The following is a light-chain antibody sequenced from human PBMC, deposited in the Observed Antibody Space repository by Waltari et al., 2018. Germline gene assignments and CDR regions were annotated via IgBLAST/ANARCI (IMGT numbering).Light chain of an antibody. Sequence: QSVLPQPPSASGTPGQRVTISCSGSSPNIGRNHVNWYQQLPGTAPKLLIYSNNHRPSGVPDRFSGSKSGTSASLAISGLQSEDEADYYCAAWDDSLNGRVFGGGTKLTVL. CDR1: SPNIGRNH. CDR3: AAWDDSLNGRV. CDR2: SNN. V-gene: IGLV1-44*01. J-gene: IGLJ3*02.